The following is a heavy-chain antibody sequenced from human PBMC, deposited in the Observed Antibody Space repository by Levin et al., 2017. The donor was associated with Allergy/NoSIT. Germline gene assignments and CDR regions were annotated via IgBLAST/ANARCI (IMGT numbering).Heavy chain of an antibody. D-gene: IGHD3-10*01. J-gene: IGHJ4*02. V-gene: IGHV3-49*04. CDR3: SRDHYGSGSYGGY. CDR1: GFTFGDYG. CDR2: IRSKAYGGTT. Sequence: SCTASGFTFGDYGMSWVRQAPGKGLEWVGFIRSKAYGGTTEYAASVKGRFTISRDDSKSIAYLQMNSLKTEDTAVYYCSRDHYGSGSYGGYWGQGTLVTVSS.